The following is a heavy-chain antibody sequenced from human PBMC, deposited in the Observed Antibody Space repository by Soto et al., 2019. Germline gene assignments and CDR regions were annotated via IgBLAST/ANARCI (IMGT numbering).Heavy chain of an antibody. D-gene: IGHD2-15*01. CDR2: ISSSSTGM. CDR1: GFTFSSYS. Sequence: VGSLRLSCAASGFTFSSYSMKCVRHAPGKGLEWVSHISSSSTGMYYADSVKGRFIISRDNAKNSLYLQMNNLRDEDTAVYYCTRAGRGAVVVGDLGYFYYGMQVWGQGTRVTVSS. CDR3: TRAGRGAVVVGDLGYFYYGMQV. V-gene: IGHV3-48*02. J-gene: IGHJ6*01.